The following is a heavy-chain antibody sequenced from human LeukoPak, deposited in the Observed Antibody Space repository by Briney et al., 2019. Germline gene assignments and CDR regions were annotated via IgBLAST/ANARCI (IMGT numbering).Heavy chain of an antibody. CDR3: AKDSSGWFLQETIDY. CDR2: ISGSGGST. J-gene: IGHJ4*02. V-gene: IGHV3-23*01. Sequence: GGSLRLSCAASGFTFSSYAMSWVRQAPGKGLEWVSAISGSGGSTYYADSVKGRFTISRDNSKNTLYLQMNSLRAEDTAVYYCAKDSSGWFLQETIDYWGQGTLVTVSS. CDR1: GFTFSSYA. D-gene: IGHD6-19*01.